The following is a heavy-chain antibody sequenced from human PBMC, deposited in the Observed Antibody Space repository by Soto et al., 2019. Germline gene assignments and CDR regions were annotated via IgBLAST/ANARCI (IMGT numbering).Heavy chain of an antibody. Sequence: LSLTCIVSGGSINNKNYYGDWIREPPGKGLEWIGSVYFTGATYYNPSLKSRVTMFIDTSKNQFSLKMSSVTASDTAVYYCARLSKRKSVSGMTLRVWLDPWGQGTLVTVSS. CDR2: VYFTGAT. CDR3: ARLSKRKSVSGMTLRVWLDP. D-gene: IGHD6-19*01. CDR1: GGSINNKNYY. V-gene: IGHV4-39*01. J-gene: IGHJ5*01.